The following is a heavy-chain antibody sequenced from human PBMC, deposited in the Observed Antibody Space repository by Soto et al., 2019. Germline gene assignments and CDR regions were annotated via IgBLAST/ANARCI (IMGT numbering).Heavy chain of an antibody. CDR1: GFMFNSYA. J-gene: IGHJ2*01. CDR3: ARRTAGWYFDL. CDR2: ISSLGDST. Sequence: EVQLVESGGGLVQPGGSLRLSCAASGFMFNSYAMHWVRQAPGKGLEYVSAISSLGDSTFYANSVKDRFTISRDNSKNTLYLQMGSLRAEDVAVYDWARRTAGWYFDLWGRGTLVTVSS. D-gene: IGHD2-21*02. V-gene: IGHV3-64*01.